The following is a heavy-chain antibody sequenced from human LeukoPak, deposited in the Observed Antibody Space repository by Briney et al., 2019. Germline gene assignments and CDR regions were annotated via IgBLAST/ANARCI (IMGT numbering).Heavy chain of an antibody. J-gene: IGHJ4*02. D-gene: IGHD4-17*01. CDR1: GFTFSSYW. V-gene: IGHV3-7*01. CDR3: ARDSSPVTTLLPAFDY. Sequence: GGSLRLSCAASGFTFSSYWMSWVRQAPGKGLEWVANIKQDGSEKYYVDSVKGRFTISRDNAKNSLYLQMNSLRAEDTAVYYCARDSSPVTTLLPAFDYWGQGTLVTVSS. CDR2: IKQDGSEK.